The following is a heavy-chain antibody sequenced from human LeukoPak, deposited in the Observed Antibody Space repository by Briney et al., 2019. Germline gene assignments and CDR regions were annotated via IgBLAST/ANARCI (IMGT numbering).Heavy chain of an antibody. D-gene: IGHD1-1*01. CDR3: VRESRPGGAMGLYHNLDY. V-gene: IGHV3-7*01. CDR1: GFTFSNYP. Sequence: PGGSLRLSCAASGFTFSNYPLHWVRQYPGKGLEWVANIKQDGSETYYADSVKGRFTISRDNAKNSLYLQMNSLRGDDTAIYYCVRESRPGGAMGLYHNLDYWGQGTLVAVSS. J-gene: IGHJ4*02. CDR2: IKQDGSET.